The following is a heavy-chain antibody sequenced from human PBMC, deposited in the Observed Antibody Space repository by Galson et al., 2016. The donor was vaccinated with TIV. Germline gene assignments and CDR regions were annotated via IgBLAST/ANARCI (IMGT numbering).Heavy chain of an antibody. CDR1: GYPLIGYF. D-gene: IGHD1-26*01. CDR2: IDPNSGGT. CDR3: ARSERGSYTGFDY. Sequence: SVKVSCKASGYPLIGYFMHWVRQAPGQGLEWMGWIDPNSGGTDYALKFQGRVTMTRDKSIGTAYMELSRLRSDDTALYFCARSERGSYTGFDYWGRGTLVSVSS. J-gene: IGHJ4*02. V-gene: IGHV1-2*02.